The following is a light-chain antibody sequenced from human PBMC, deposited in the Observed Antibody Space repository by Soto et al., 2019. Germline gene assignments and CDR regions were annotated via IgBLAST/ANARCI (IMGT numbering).Light chain of an antibody. CDR2: TIN. CDR3: AAWDDSLNGVV. J-gene: IGLJ3*02. Sequence: QSVLTQPPSASGTPGQRVTISCSGSSSKIGSNTVNWYQQLPGTAPKLLIYTINQRPSGVPDRFSGSRSGTSASLAISGLQSEDEAHYYCAAWDDSLNGVVFGGGTKVTVL. CDR1: SSKIGSNT. V-gene: IGLV1-44*01.